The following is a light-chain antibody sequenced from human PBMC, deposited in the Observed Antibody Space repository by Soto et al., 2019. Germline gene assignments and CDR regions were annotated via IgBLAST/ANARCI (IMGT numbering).Light chain of an antibody. V-gene: IGLV2-14*01. CDR3: QSYDSSLSGYV. J-gene: IGLJ1*01. Sequence: QSVLTHPASVSGSPGQSITISCTGTSSDIGVSNYVSWYQQHPGQAPKLIIYEVSNRPSGVPDRFSGSKSGTSASLAITGLQAEDEADYYCQSYDSSLSGYVFGTGTKVTVL. CDR1: SSDIGVSNY. CDR2: EVS.